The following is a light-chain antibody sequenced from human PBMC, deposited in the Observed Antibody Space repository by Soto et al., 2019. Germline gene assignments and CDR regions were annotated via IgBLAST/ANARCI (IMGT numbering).Light chain of an antibody. V-gene: IGLV2-14*01. J-gene: IGLJ1*01. CDR3: SSYTSSSTYV. CDR2: EVS. Sequence: QSALTQPASVSGSPGQSITISCTGNSSDVGGYNYVSWYQQHPGKAPKLMIYEVSNRPSGVSNRFSGSKSGNTASLTISGLQAEDEADYYCSSYTSSSTYVFGTGTKLTVL. CDR1: SSDVGGYNY.